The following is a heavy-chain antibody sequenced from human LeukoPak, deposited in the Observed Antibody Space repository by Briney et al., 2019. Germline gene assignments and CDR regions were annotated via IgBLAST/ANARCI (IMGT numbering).Heavy chain of an antibody. D-gene: IGHD3-16*01. CDR1: GLTFSSYW. J-gene: IGHJ4*02. Sequence: GGSLRLSCAASGLTFSSYWMHWVRQAPGKGLVWVSRINSDGSSTIYADYVKGRFTISRDTAKNTLYLQMDSLRAEDTAVYYCARDGSRGNFDYWGQGTLVTVSS. CDR3: ARDGSRGNFDY. V-gene: IGHV3-74*01. CDR2: INSDGSST.